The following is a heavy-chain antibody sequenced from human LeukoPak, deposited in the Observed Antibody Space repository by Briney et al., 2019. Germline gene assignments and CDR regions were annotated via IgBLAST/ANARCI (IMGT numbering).Heavy chain of an antibody. Sequence: LPETVSLTCTVSGGSIGSYCWSWIRQPPGKGLEWIGYIYYSGSTKYNPTLQTSPHISIDTSKNQFYLKLSSVTAADTAVYYCARDRYDYDSIGCYYFDYWGQGT. V-gene: IGHV4-59*01. CDR3: ARDRYDYDSIGCYYFDY. D-gene: IGHD3-22*01. CDR1: GGSIGSYC. J-gene: IGHJ4*02. CDR2: IYYSGST.